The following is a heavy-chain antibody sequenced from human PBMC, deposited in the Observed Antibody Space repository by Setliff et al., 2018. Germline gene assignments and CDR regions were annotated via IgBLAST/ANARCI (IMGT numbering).Heavy chain of an antibody. V-gene: IGHV4-31*03. Sequence: TLSLTRTVSGGSISSGGYYWSWILQHPGKGLEWIGYIYYSGSTYYNPSLKSRVTISVDTSKNQFSLKLSSVTAADTSVYYCARDPLTTNRRRAFDIWGQGTMVTVSS. J-gene: IGHJ3*02. CDR3: ARDPLTTNRRRAFDI. CDR2: IYYSGST. D-gene: IGHD4-17*01. CDR1: GGSISSGGYY.